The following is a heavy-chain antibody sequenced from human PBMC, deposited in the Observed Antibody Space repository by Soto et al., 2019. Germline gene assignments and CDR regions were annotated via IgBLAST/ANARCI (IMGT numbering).Heavy chain of an antibody. J-gene: IGHJ6*02. V-gene: IGHV3-33*01. CDR3: ARDGQQLAPYAMDV. D-gene: IGHD6-13*01. CDR1: GFPFGHNA. Sequence: QVQLVESGGHMVQPGRSLRPHCAASGFPFGHNALNWVRHAAGKGLEWVAQIWFDGNNKYYTDSVKGRFTISRDNLKNTVYLQMDRLRADDTAVYYCARDGQQLAPYAMDVWCQGTTGIVSS. CDR2: IWFDGNNK.